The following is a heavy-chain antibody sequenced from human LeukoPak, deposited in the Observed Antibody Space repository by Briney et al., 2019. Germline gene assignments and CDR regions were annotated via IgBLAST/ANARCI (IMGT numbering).Heavy chain of an antibody. J-gene: IGHJ4*02. V-gene: IGHV4-39*01. CDR3: TRRGTATTERFDY. Sequence: PSETLSLTCTVSGGSISSSSFYWGWIRQPPGKGLEWIASIYYTGSAYYNPSLKSRVTISVDTSKNQFSLTLSSVTAADTAVYYCTRRGTATTERFDYWGQGTPVTVSS. D-gene: IGHD4-11*01. CDR1: GGSISSSSFY. CDR2: IYYTGSA.